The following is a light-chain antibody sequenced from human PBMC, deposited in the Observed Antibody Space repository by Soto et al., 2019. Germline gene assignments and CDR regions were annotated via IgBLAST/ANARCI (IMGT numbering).Light chain of an antibody. CDR1: QSLLHSDGKTY. CDR3: MQAIDIPWT. CDR2: EVS. V-gene: IGKV2-29*03. Sequence: ILMTQTPLSLSNIPGQTASISCKSSQSLLHSDGKTYFYWYVQKAGQAPQPLIYEVSNRFSGVPERFSGSGSRTDFTLKISRVEADDVGIYYCMQAIDIPWTFGQGTKVEIK. J-gene: IGKJ1*01.